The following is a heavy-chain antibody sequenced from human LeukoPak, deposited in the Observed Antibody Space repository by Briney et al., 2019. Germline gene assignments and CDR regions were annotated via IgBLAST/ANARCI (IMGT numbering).Heavy chain of an antibody. Sequence: SETLSLTCTVSGGSISSYYWSWIRQPPGKGLEWIGYVHYSGSTNYNPSLKSRVTISVDTSKNQFSLKLSSVTTADTAVYYCAKPNGYGLVDIGGQGTMVTVSS. V-gene: IGHV4-59*01. CDR3: AKPNGYGLVDI. CDR2: VHYSGST. CDR1: GGSISSYY. D-gene: IGHD3-10*01. J-gene: IGHJ3*02.